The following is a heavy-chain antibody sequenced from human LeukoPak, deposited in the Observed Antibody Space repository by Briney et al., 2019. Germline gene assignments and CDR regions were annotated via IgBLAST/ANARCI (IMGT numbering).Heavy chain of an antibody. CDR1: GFTFSSYA. CDR2: TRNKANSYTT. CDR3: ARDVRIRDYYYYGMDV. D-gene: IGHD1-14*01. Sequence: PGGSLRLSCAASGFTFSSYAMSWVRQAPGKGLEWVGRTRNKANSYTTEYAASVKGRFTISRDDSKNSLYLQMNSLKTEDTAVYYCARDVRIRDYYYYGMDVWGKGTTVTVSS. J-gene: IGHJ6*04. V-gene: IGHV3-72*01.